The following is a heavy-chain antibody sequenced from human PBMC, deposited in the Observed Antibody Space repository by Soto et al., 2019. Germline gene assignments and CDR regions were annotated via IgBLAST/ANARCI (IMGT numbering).Heavy chain of an antibody. V-gene: IGHV6-1*01. D-gene: IGHD1-26*01. J-gene: IGHJ4*01. CDR2: TYYRSKWYY. CDR1: EDSVSSNSAG. Sequence: SQTLSLTCAITEDSVSSNSAGWSWVRQSPSRGLEWLGRTYYRSKWYYEYAVSVRGRITINPDTSKNQYSLQLNSVTPEDTAVYFCARGEQYSGRIFDYWGQGTMVTVYS. CDR3: ARGEQYSGRIFDY.